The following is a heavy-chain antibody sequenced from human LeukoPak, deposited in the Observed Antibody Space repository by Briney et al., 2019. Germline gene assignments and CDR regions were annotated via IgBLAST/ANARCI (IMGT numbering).Heavy chain of an antibody. D-gene: IGHD3-22*01. CDR2: ISSSSSYT. CDR1: GFTFSDYY. Sequence: GGSLRLSCAASGFTFSDYYMSWIRQAPGKGLEWVSYISSSSSYTNYADSVKGRFTISRDNAKNSLYLQMNSLRAEDTAVYYCAKRYPYDSSTYAFDYWGQGALVTVSS. CDR3: AKRYPYDSSTYAFDY. J-gene: IGHJ4*02. V-gene: IGHV3-11*03.